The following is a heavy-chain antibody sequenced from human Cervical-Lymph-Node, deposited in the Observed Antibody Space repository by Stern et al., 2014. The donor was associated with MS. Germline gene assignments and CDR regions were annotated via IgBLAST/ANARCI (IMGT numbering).Heavy chain of an antibody. CDR3: AVGSLGYFDL. Sequence: QVQLVRSGAEVKKPGASVKVSCKVSGNTLTEVSMHWVRQAPGIGLEWMGGFHPEDDETVYAEKFQGRVTMTEDTSTDTGYMELSSLTSEDTAVYYCAVGSLGYFDLWGRGTLVIVSS. D-gene: IGHD1-26*01. V-gene: IGHV1-24*01. CDR1: GNTLTEVS. CDR2: FHPEDDET. J-gene: IGHJ2*01.